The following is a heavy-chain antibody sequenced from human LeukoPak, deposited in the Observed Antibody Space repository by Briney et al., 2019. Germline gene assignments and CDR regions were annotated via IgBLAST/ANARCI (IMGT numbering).Heavy chain of an antibody. Sequence: GGSLRLYCAASGFSFSDAWMNWVRQAPGKGLEWVGHIKSKVDGGTPDYVAPVKGRFTISRDDSRNTLYLQMSSLNTEDTAVYYCTTRSPARYCSDGACYSSADYWGQGTLVTVSS. V-gene: IGHV3-15*07. CDR1: GFSFSDAW. J-gene: IGHJ4*02. CDR3: TTRSPARYCSDGACYSSADY. D-gene: IGHD2-15*01. CDR2: IKSKVDGGTP.